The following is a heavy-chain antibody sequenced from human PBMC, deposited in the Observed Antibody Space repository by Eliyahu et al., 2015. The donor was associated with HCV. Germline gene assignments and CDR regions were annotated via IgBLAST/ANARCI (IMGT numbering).Heavy chain of an antibody. CDR1: GYSFTSYG. D-gene: IGHD4-17*01. CDR2: ISPYKSDT. CDR3: ARGGVTTNGMDV. J-gene: IGHJ6*02. Sequence: QVQLVQSGAEVKQPGASVKVSCKASGYSFTSYGISWVRQAPGQGLEWMGWISPYKSDTNYAQKVQGRGTMTTDTSTNTAYLEVRSLRSDDTAVYYCARGGVTTNGMDVWGQGTTVTVSS. V-gene: IGHV1-18*04.